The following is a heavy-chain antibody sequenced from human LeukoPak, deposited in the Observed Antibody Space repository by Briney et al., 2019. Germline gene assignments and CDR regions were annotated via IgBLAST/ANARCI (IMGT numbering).Heavy chain of an antibody. Sequence: ASVKVSCKASGYTFTSYYMHWVRQAPGQGLEWMGIINPSGGSTSYAQKFQGRVTITRDTSTSTVYMELGSLRSEDTAVYYCARDTPGGPAAISYYFDYWGQGTLVTVSS. V-gene: IGHV1-46*01. J-gene: IGHJ4*02. CDR1: GYTFTSYY. CDR2: INPSGGST. D-gene: IGHD2-2*02. CDR3: ARDTPGGPAAISYYFDY.